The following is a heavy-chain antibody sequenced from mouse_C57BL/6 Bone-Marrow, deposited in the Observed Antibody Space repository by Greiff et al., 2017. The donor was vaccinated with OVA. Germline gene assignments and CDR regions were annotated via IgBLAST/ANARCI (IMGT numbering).Heavy chain of an antibody. CDR3: TRLLEAMDY. CDR2: LSSGGDYI. D-gene: IGHD2-1*01. CDR1: GFTFRSYA. J-gene: IGHJ4*01. V-gene: IGHV5-9-1*02. Sequence: EVKLMESGEGLVKPGGSLKLSCAASGFTFRSYAMSWVRQTPEKRLEWVAYLSSGGDYIYYADTVKGRFTISRDNARNTLYLQMSSLKSEDTDMYYCTRLLEAMDYWGQGTSVTVSS.